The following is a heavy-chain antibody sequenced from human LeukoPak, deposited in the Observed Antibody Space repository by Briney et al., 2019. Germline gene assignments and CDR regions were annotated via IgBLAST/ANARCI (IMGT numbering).Heavy chain of an antibody. D-gene: IGHD2-21*01. CDR3: ARAPRWGFYYYYYYYMDV. Sequence: GGSLRLSCAASGFTFSSYSMNWVRQAPGKGLEWVSSISSSSSYIYYADSVKGRFTISRDNAKNSLYLQMNSLRAEDTAVYYCARAPRWGFYYYYYYYMDVWGKGTTVTVSS. V-gene: IGHV3-21*01. CDR1: GFTFSSYS. CDR2: ISSSSSYI. J-gene: IGHJ6*03.